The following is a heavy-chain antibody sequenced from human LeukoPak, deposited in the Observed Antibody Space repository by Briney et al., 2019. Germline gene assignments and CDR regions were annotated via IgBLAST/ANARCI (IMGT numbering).Heavy chain of an antibody. CDR1: GFTFSSHA. J-gene: IGHJ4*02. V-gene: IGHV3-23*01. D-gene: IGHD3-22*01. Sequence: PGGSLRLSCAASGFTFSSHAMSWVRQAPGKGLEWVSAISGSGGSTYYADSVKGRFTISRDNSKNTLYLQMNSLRAEDTAVYYCAKFQGYYDSSGYSRGNYFDYWGQGTLVTVSS. CDR3: AKFQGYYDSSGYSRGNYFDY. CDR2: ISGSGGST.